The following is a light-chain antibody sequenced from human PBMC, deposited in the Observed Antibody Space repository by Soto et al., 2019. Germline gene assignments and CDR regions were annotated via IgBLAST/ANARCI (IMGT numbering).Light chain of an antibody. CDR2: QDN. CDR1: KLGKKY. CDR3: QAWDSSTVV. Sequence: SYELTQPPSVSGSPGQTASITCSGDKLGKKYGCWYQQKPGQSPVVAIYQDNKRPSGIPERISGSNSGNTATLTISGTQAMDEADYYCQAWDSSTVVFGGGTKVTVL. J-gene: IGLJ2*01. V-gene: IGLV3-1*01.